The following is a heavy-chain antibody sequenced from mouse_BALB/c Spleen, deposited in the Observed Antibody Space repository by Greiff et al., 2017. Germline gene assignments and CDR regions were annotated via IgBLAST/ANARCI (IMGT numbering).Heavy chain of an antibody. CDR1: GFTFSSYA. J-gene: IGHJ3*01. V-gene: IGHV5-9-3*01. Sequence: EVQRVESGGGLVKPGGSLKLSCAASGFTFSSYAMSWVRQTPEKRLEWVATISSGGSYTYYPDSVKGRFTISRDNAKNTLYLQMSSLRSEDTAMYYCARQGDYRYDGFAYWGQGTLVTVSA. D-gene: IGHD2-14*01. CDR3: ARQGDYRYDGFAY. CDR2: ISSGGSYT.